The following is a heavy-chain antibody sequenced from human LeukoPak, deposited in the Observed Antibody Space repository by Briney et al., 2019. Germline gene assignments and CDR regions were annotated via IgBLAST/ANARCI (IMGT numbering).Heavy chain of an antibody. CDR1: GYTFTSYG. D-gene: IGHD1-14*01. CDR2: ISAYNGNT. J-gene: IGHJ5*02. Sequence: ASVKVSCKASGYTFTSYGISWVRQAPGRGLEWMGWISAYNGNTNYAQKLQGRVTMTTDTSTSTAYMELRSLRSDDTAVYYCARYISPNKPNWFDPWGQGTLVTVSS. V-gene: IGHV1-18*01. CDR3: ARYISPNKPNWFDP.